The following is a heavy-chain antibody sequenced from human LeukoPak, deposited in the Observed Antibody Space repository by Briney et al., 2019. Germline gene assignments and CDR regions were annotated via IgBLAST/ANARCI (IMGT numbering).Heavy chain of an antibody. Sequence: GESLKISCKGSGHSFTTYWIAWVRQTPGKGLEWMGIVYPGDSDTIYSPSFQGQVTISADKSISTAYLQWSSLKASDTAMYYCARRSSSAGGWLDYWGQGTLVTVSA. CDR1: GHSFTTYW. CDR2: VYPGDSDT. J-gene: IGHJ4*02. CDR3: ARRSSSAGGWLDY. D-gene: IGHD6-13*01. V-gene: IGHV5-51*01.